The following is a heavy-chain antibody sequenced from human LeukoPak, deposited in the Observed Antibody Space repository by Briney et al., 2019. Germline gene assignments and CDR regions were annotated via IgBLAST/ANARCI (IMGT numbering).Heavy chain of an antibody. Sequence: ASVKVSCKTSGYPFTDYYVHWVRQAPRQGLEWMGWINPNSGYTKYAQKFQASVTMTRNTSIITAYMELSSLRSEDTAVYYCARAYSSSWRDPIDYWGQGTLVTVSS. CDR1: GYPFTDYY. J-gene: IGHJ4*02. CDR2: INPNSGYT. V-gene: IGHV1-2*02. CDR3: ARAYSSSWRDPIDY. D-gene: IGHD6-13*01.